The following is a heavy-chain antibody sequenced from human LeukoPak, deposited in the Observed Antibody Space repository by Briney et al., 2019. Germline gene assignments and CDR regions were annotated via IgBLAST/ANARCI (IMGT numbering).Heavy chain of an antibody. CDR2: IYYSGST. CDR1: GGSISSYY. J-gene: IGHJ6*02. Sequence: SENLSLTCTVSGGSISSYYWSWIRQPPGKGLEWVGFIYYSGSTNYNPSLKSRVTISVDTSKNQFSLKLSSVTAADTAVYYCAGGDYYDSSGYYVYYYGMDVWGQGTTVTVSS. D-gene: IGHD3-22*01. CDR3: AGGDYYDSSGYYVYYYGMDV. V-gene: IGHV4-59*01.